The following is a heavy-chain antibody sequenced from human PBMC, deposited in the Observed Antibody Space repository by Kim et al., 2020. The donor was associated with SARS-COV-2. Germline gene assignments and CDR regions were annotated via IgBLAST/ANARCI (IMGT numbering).Heavy chain of an antibody. V-gene: IGHV3-21*01. CDR2: ISSSSSYI. J-gene: IGHJ4*02. D-gene: IGHD2-2*01. Sequence: GGSLRLSCAASGFTFSSYSMNWVRQAPGKGLEWVSSISSSSSYIYYADSVKGRFTISRDNAKNSLYLQMNSLRAEDTAVYYCARSSRLWGYCSSTSCSDDYWGQGTLVTVSS. CDR3: ARSSRLWGYCSSTSCSDDY. CDR1: GFTFSSYS.